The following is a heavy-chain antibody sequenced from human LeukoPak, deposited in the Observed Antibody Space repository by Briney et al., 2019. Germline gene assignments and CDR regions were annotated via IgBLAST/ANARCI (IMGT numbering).Heavy chain of an antibody. CDR2: IYYSGST. J-gene: IGHJ5*02. CDR3: ARDTQYYDFWSGYSYDNWFDP. Sequence: SQTLSLTCAVSGGSISSGGYSWSWIRQPPGKGLEWIGYIYYSGSTNYNPSLKSRVTISVDTSKNQFSLKLSSVTAADTAVYYCARDTQYYDFWSGYSYDNWFDPWGQGTLVTVSS. D-gene: IGHD3-3*01. CDR1: GGSISSGGYS. V-gene: IGHV4-61*08.